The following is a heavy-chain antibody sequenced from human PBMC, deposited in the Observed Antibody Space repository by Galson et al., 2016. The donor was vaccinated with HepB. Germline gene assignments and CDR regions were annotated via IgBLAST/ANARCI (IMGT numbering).Heavy chain of an antibody. CDR1: GFTFRFYA. CDR2: IWRGGGNK. V-gene: IGHV3-33*08. CDR3: ARDIGNSGHDYLDF. D-gene: IGHD5-12*01. Sequence: SLRLSCAASGFTFRFYAMSWVRQAPGKGLEWVAVIWRGGGNKYYADSVKGRFTISRDNSKNTLHLQMNSLRAEDTALYYCARDIGNSGHDYLDFWGKGTTVTVSS. J-gene: IGHJ4*02.